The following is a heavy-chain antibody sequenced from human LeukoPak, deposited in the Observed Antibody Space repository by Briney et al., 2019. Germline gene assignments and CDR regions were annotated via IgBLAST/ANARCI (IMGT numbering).Heavy chain of an antibody. D-gene: IGHD5-24*01. CDR1: GYTFTGYY. V-gene: IGHV1-46*01. Sequence: ASVKVSCKASGYTFTGYYMHWVRQAPGQGLEWMGIINPSGGSTSYAQKFQGRVTMTRVTSTSTVYMELSSLRSEDTAVYYCARGLQRWLQLYYFDYWGQGTLVTVSS. J-gene: IGHJ4*02. CDR3: ARGLQRWLQLYYFDY. CDR2: INPSGGST.